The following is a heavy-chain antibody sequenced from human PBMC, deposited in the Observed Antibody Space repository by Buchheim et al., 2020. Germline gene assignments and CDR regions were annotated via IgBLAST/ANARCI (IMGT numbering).Heavy chain of an antibody. V-gene: IGHV4-61*02. D-gene: IGHD4-23*01. CDR3: ARAYYGGNSNWFGP. Sequence: QVQLLESGPELVKPSQTLSLTCSVSGGSISSGTYYWSWIRQPAGKGLEWIGRINRSGSTDYNPSLKSRVTISVDTSQNQISLKLSSVTAADTAVYYCARAYYGGNSNWFGPWGQGTL. CDR2: INRSGST. CDR1: GGSISSGTYY. J-gene: IGHJ5*02.